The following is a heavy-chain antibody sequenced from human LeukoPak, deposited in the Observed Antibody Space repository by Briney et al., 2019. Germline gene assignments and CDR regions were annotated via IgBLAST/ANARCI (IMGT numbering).Heavy chain of an antibody. J-gene: IGHJ3*02. CDR1: GYTFTSYA. CDR3: ASRGGGSYGMDAFDI. CDR2: INAGNGNT. D-gene: IGHD1-26*01. V-gene: IGHV1-3*01. Sequence: GASVKVSCKASGYTFTSYAMHWVRQAPGQRLEWMGWINAGNGNTKYSQEFQGRVTMTTDTSTSTAYMELRSLRSDDTAVYYCASRGGGSYGMDAFDIWGQGTMVTVSS.